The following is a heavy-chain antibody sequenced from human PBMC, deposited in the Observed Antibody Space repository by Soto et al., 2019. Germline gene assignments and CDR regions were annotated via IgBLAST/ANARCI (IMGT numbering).Heavy chain of an antibody. CDR3: ARGSFLAPVTGAETFDF. CDR2: VNPNSGDT. D-gene: IGHD2-21*02. V-gene: IGHV1-8*01. CDR1: GYSFTSYD. J-gene: IGHJ3*01. Sequence: QVQLVQSGAEVKKPGASVKVSCKASGYSFTSYDMNWVRQAPGQGLEWMGWVNPNSGDTDYAQKFQDRVTMTTDTSIRTAYMELSSLRSEDTAVYYCARGSFLAPVTGAETFDFWGQGTMVTVSS.